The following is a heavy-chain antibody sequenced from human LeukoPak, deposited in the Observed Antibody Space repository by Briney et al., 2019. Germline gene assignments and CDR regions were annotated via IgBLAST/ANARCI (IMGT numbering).Heavy chain of an antibody. CDR1: GYTFTTYD. CDR3: ARGGLYCSSTSCYRGPPYYYYYGMDV. D-gene: IGHD2-2*01. J-gene: IGHJ6*02. V-gene: IGHV1-8*01. Sequence: ASVKVSCTAPGYTFTTYDINWVRQAPGQGLEWMGWMNPNSGNTGYAQKFQGRVTMTRNTSISTAYMELSSLRSEDTAVYYCARGGLYCSSTSCYRGPPYYYYYGMDVWGQGTTVTVSS. CDR2: MNPNSGNT.